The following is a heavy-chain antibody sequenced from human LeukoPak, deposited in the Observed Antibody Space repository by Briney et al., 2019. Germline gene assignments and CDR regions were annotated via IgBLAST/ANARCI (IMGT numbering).Heavy chain of an antibody. CDR1: GGSISSGGYY. CDR3: ARDVIAYVWGSYRHDAFDI. Sequence: SRTLSLTCTVSGGSISSGGYYWSWIRQHPGKGLEWIGYIYYSGSTYYNPSLKSRVTISVDTSKNQFSLKLSSVTAADTAVYYCARDVIAYVWGSYRHDAFDIWGQGTMVTVSS. CDR2: IYYSGST. V-gene: IGHV4-31*03. J-gene: IGHJ3*02. D-gene: IGHD3-16*02.